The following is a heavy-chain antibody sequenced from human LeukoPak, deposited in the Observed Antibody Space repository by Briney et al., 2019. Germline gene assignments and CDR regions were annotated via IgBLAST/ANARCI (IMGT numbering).Heavy chain of an antibody. CDR1: GGSIDPYY. V-gene: IGHV4-59*08. J-gene: IGHJ5*02. D-gene: IGHD6-13*01. CDR3: ARAYSSSWYFNWFDP. Sequence: PSETLSLTCTVSGGSIDPYYWSWIRQPPGKGLEWIGNIYHTGSTYYNPSLKSRVTISVDTSKNRFSLKLSSVTAADTAVYYCARAYSSSWYFNWFDPWGQGTLVTVSS. CDR2: IYHTGST.